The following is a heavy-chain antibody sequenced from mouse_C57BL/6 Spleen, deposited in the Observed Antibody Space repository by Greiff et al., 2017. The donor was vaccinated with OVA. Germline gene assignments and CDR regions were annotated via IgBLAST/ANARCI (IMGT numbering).Heavy chain of an antibody. Sequence: VQLQQSGAELVRPGASVTLSCKASGYTFTDYEMHWVKQTPVHGLEWIGAIDPETGGTAYNQKFKGKAILTADKSSSTAYMELRSLTSEDSAVYYCTRRLGRGNSAMDYWGQGTSVTVSS. CDR2: IDPETGGT. J-gene: IGHJ4*01. D-gene: IGHD4-1*01. CDR3: TRRLGRGNSAMDY. V-gene: IGHV1-15*01. CDR1: GYTFTDYE.